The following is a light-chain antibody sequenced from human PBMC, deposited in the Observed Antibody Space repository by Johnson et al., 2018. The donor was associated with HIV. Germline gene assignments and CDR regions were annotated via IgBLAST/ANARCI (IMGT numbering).Light chain of an antibody. Sequence: QSVLTQPPSVSAAPGQKVTISCSGSSSNIGNNYVSWYQQLPGTPPKLLIYKNNERPSGIPDRLSGSKSGTSATLGITGLQTGDEADYYCATWDTSLSAGGVFGTGTKVTVL. J-gene: IGLJ1*01. CDR2: KNN. CDR3: ATWDTSLSAGGV. V-gene: IGLV1-51*02. CDR1: SSNIGNNY.